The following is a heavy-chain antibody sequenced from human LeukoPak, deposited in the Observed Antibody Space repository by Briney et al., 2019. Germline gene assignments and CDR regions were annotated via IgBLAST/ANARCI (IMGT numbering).Heavy chain of an antibody. CDR1: GGSISSGGYY. Sequence: SETLSLTCTVSGGSISSGGYYWSWIRQHPGKGLEWIGYIYYSGSTYYNPSLKSRDTISVDTSKNQFSLKLSSVTAADTAVYYCARSGWELLYDYWGQGTLVTVSS. J-gene: IGHJ4*02. CDR3: ARSGWELLYDY. D-gene: IGHD1-26*01. V-gene: IGHV4-31*03. CDR2: IYYSGST.